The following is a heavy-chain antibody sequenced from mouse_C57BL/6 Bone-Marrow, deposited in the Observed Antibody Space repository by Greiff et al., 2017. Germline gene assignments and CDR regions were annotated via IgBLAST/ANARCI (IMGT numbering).Heavy chain of an antibody. CDR2: IYPGGGYT. V-gene: IGHV1-63*01. D-gene: IGHD2-5*01. Sequence: QVQLQQSGAELVRPGTSVKMSCTASGYTFTNYWIGWAKQRPGHGLEWIGDIYPGGGYTNYNEKFKGKATLTADKSSSTAYMQFSSLTSEDYAIYYCARYYSNYYYAMDYWGQGTSVTVSA. CDR3: ARYYSNYYYAMDY. CDR1: GYTFTNYW. J-gene: IGHJ4*01.